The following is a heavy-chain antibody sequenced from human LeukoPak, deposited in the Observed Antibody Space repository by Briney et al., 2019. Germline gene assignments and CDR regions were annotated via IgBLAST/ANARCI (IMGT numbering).Heavy chain of an antibody. J-gene: IGHJ4*02. D-gene: IGHD5-18*01. Sequence: GGSLRLSCGASGFTFSSYAMSWVRQAPGKGLEWVSAISGSGGSTYYADSVKGRFTISRDNSKNTLYLQMNSLRAEDTAVYYCAKDGPYSYGRYYFDYWGQGTLVTVSS. CDR1: GFTFSSYA. CDR3: AKDGPYSYGRYYFDY. CDR2: ISGSGGST. V-gene: IGHV3-23*01.